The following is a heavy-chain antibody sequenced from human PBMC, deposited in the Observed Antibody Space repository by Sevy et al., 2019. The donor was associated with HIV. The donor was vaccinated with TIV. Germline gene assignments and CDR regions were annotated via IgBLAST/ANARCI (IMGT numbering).Heavy chain of an antibody. J-gene: IGHJ5*02. CDR2: INESGIT. Sequence: SETLSLTCTVSGGSISSYYWSWIRQLPGKGLEWIGEINESGITYYNPSLKSRVTISVDTSKKQFSLKLNSVTAVDSAVYFCARSPPVVVVPGAPSWFDPWGQGTLVTVSS. V-gene: IGHV4-34*01. CDR3: ARSPPVVVVPGAPSWFDP. CDR1: GGSISSYY. D-gene: IGHD2-2*01.